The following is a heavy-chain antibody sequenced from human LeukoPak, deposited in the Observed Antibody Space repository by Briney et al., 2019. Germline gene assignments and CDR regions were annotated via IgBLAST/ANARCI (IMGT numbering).Heavy chain of an antibody. J-gene: IGHJ2*01. D-gene: IGHD3-10*01. CDR1: GGSISSYY. V-gene: IGHV4-59*01. Sequence: PSETLSLTCTVFGGSISSYYLSWIRQPPGKGLEWIGYIYYSGSTNYNPSLKSRVAISVDTSKNQFSLKLSSVTVADTAVYFCARVPASGVDWYFDLWGRGTLVTVSS. CDR2: IYYSGST. CDR3: ARVPASGVDWYFDL.